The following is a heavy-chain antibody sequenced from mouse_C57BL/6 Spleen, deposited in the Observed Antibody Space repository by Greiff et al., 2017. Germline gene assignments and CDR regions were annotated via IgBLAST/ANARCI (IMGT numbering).Heavy chain of an antibody. Sequence: VQLQESGPELVKPGASVKISCKASGYSFTSYYIHWVKQRPGQGLEWIGWIYPGSGNTKYNEKFKGKATLTADTSSSTAYMQLSSLTSEDSAVYYCARGGIRPDYFDYWGQGTTLTVSS. CDR3: ARGGIRPDYFDY. V-gene: IGHV1-66*01. CDR1: GYSFTSYY. CDR2: IYPGSGNT. J-gene: IGHJ2*01.